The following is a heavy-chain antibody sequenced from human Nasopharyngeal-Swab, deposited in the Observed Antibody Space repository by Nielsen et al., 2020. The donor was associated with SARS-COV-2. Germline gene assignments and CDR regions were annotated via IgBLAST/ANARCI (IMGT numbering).Heavy chain of an antibody. CDR2: IFYSGST. D-gene: IGHD2/OR15-2a*01. CDR1: GGSISSSSYY. CDR3: ARRGNSYGGNWFDS. V-gene: IGHV4-61*01. Sequence: SETLSLTCTVSGGSISSSSYYWSWIRQPPGKGLEWIGHIFYSGSTTYNPSLRSRVTTSVDTSKNQFSLRLSSVTAADTAVYFCARRGNSYGGNWFDSWGLGSLVVVSS. J-gene: IGHJ5*01.